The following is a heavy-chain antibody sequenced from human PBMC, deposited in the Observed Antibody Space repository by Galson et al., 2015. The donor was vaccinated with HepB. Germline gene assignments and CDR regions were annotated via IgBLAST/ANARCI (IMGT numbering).Heavy chain of an antibody. D-gene: IGHD6-19*01. CDR3: VRDQWQINSFDL. Sequence: SLGLSCAASGFTFSNYGLHWVRQAQGKGLEGVGVIWYDGTYKFYADSVKGRFTISRDNCKNRQYLQMNSLRADDTALYYCVRDQWQINSFDLWGQGTMVAVSS. V-gene: IGHV3-33*01. CDR1: GFTFSNYG. J-gene: IGHJ3*01. CDR2: IWYDGTYK.